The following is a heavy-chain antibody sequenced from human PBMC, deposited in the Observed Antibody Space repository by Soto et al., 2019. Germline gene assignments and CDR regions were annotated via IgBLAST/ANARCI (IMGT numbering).Heavy chain of an antibody. CDR2: INHSGNT. D-gene: IGHD6-13*01. CDR3: ARHHVRGRTIAGAAEF. Sequence: PSETLSLTCAVCGGSFSGYYWSWIRQPPGKGLEWIGEINHSGNTNYNPSLKSRVTISVDTSKNQLLLNLSSVTAADTAMYYCARHHVRGRTIAGAAEFWGQGTLVTVSS. J-gene: IGHJ4*02. CDR1: GGSFSGYY. V-gene: IGHV4-34*01.